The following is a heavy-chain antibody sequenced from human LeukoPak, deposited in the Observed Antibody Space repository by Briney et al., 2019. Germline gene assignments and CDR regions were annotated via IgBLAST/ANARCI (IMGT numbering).Heavy chain of an antibody. J-gene: IGHJ3*02. Sequence: KPGESLKISCKGSGYSFMSHWIGWVRQMPGKGLEWMGITYPGDSDTRYSPSFQGQVTISVDKSISTAYLQWISLEASDTAMYYCARHILPGILGDSDAFDIWGQGTMVTVSS. CDR2: TYPGDSDT. CDR1: GYSFMSHW. CDR3: ARHILPGILGDSDAFDI. D-gene: IGHD2-21*02. V-gene: IGHV5-51*01.